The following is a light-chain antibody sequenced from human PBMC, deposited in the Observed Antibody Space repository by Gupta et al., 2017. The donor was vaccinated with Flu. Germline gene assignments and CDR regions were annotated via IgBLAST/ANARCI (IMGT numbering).Light chain of an antibody. Sequence: ATVERASRPCIVMKTIRRSYLAWYQQKPGQSPRLLIYGASSRDSGVPDWCSGSGSGTHFTLTISRLEPEDVAVYYCQQYCRSPPYTFGCGTKLEIK. CDR3: QQYCRSPPYT. CDR2: GAS. J-gene: IGKJ4*01. V-gene: IGKV3-20*01. CDR1: KTIRRSY.